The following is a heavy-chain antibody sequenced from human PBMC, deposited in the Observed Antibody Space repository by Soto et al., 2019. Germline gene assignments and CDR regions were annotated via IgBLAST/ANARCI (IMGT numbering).Heavy chain of an antibody. Sequence: QVQLVQSGAEVKKPGSSVKVSCKASGGTFSSYAISCVRQAPGHGLEWMGGIIPIFGTANYAQKFKGRVTITADESTRTAYMELSRLTSEDKAEYFWERVRGGAAAGTMEVEGFDSGCHGTLVTVS. CDR1: GGTFSSYA. J-gene: IGHJ5*01. CDR3: ERVRGGAAAGTMEVEGFDS. V-gene: IGHV1-69*12. D-gene: IGHD6-13*01. CDR2: IIPIFGTA.